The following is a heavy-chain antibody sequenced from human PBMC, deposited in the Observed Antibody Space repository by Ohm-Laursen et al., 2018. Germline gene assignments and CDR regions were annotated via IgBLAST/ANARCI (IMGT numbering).Heavy chain of an antibody. CDR3: AKGAARAYYYGMDV. CDR1: GFTFSSYA. Sequence: SLRLSCAASGFTFSSYAMSWVRQAPGKGLEWVSAISGSGGSTYYADSVRGRFTISRDNSKNTLYLQMNSLRAEDTAVYYCAKGAARAYYYGMDVWGQGTTVTVSS. J-gene: IGHJ6*02. CDR2: ISGSGGST. D-gene: IGHD2-15*01. V-gene: IGHV3-23*01.